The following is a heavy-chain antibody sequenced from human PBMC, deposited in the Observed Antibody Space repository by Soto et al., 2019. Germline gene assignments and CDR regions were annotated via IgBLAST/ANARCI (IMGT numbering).Heavy chain of an antibody. CDR1: GFTFSDHY. V-gene: IGHV3-72*01. D-gene: IGHD3-10*01. CDR3: VRGGTETFYFFDY. CDR2: IRNKANSYIT. J-gene: IGHJ4*02. Sequence: PGGSLRLSCAASGFTFSDHYMDWARQAPGKGLEWVGRIRNKANSYITEYAASVKGRFTISRDESKNSLCLQMSSLKTEDTAVYYCVRGGTETFYFFDYWGQGTLVTVSS.